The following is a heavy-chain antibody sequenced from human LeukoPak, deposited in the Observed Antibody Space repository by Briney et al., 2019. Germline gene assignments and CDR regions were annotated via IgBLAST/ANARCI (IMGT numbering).Heavy chain of an antibody. CDR3: ARGLSPRINMVRGVRPPFRGVFDY. J-gene: IGHJ4*02. CDR1: GGSFSGYY. Sequence: SGTLSLTCAVYGGSFSGYYWSWIRQPPGKGLEWIGEINHSGSTNYNPSLKSRVTISVDTSKNQFSLKLSSVTAADTAVYCCARGLSPRINMVRGVRPPFRGVFDYWGQGTLVTVSS. CDR2: INHSGST. D-gene: IGHD3-10*01. V-gene: IGHV4-34*01.